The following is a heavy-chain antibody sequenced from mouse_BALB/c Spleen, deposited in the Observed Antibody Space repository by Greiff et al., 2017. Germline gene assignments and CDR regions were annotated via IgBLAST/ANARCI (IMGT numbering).Heavy chain of an antibody. CDR1: GYSFTGYY. V-gene: IGHV1-26*01. CDR3: ARDYYGSSLYWYFDV. J-gene: IGHJ1*01. CDR2: INPYNGAT. Sequence: EVQLQQSGPELVKPGASVKISCKASGYSFTGYYMHWVKQSHVKSLEWIGRINPYNGATSYNQNFKDKASLTVDKSSSTAYMELHSLTSEDSAVYYCARDYYGSSLYWYFDVWGAGTTVTVSS. D-gene: IGHD1-1*01.